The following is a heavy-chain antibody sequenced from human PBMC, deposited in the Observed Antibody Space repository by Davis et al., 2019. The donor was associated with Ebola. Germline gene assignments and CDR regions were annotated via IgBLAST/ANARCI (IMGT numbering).Heavy chain of an antibody. J-gene: IGHJ5*02. CDR1: GYTFTSYG. CDR3: ARSITMVRGVSWFDP. V-gene: IGHV1-18*01. D-gene: IGHD3-10*01. CDR2: ISAYNGNT. Sequence: AASVKVSCKASGYTFTSYGISWVRQAPGQGLEWMGWISAYNGNTNYPQKLQGRVTMTTDTSTSTAYMELRSLRSDDTAVYYCARSITMVRGVSWFDPWGQGTLVTVSS.